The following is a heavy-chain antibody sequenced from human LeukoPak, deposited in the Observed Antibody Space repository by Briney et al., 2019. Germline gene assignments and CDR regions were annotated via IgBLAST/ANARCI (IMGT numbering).Heavy chain of an antibody. CDR3: ARDPYGDYVFDY. CDR1: GFTFSSYA. CDR2: ISVSGVST. Sequence: KPGGSLRLSCAASGFTFSSYAMSWVRQAPGKGLEWVSGISVSGVSTYYADSVKGRFTISRDNSKNTLYLQMYSLRAEDTALYYCARDPYGDYVFDYWGRGTLVTVSS. D-gene: IGHD4-17*01. J-gene: IGHJ4*02. V-gene: IGHV3-23*01.